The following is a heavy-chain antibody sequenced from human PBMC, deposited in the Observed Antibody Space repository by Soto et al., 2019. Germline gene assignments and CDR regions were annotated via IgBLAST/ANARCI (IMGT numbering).Heavy chain of an antibody. CDR3: ARWLSYNDEKSGYLDY. J-gene: IGHJ4*02. CDR2: IAYDGSRQ. CDR1: GVTFSGHG. Sequence: PGGSLRLSCAASGVTFSGHGMHWVRQAPGKGLEWVALIAYDGSRQYYGDSVKGRFTISRDNSKNTLDLQMNSLRGEDTAVYYCARWLSYNDEKSGYLDYWGQRTPVTVSS. V-gene: IGHV3-33*05. D-gene: IGHD3-22*01.